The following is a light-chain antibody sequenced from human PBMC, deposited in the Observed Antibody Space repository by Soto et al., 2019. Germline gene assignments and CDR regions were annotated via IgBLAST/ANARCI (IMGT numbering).Light chain of an antibody. Sequence: QSVLRQPPSVSGAPGQRVTISCAGSSYNIGAGYDVNWYQQLPGRAPKLLIYDDNNRPSGVPDRFSGSKSATSASLAITGLQAEDEANYYCQSSDSSLSGSVVFGGGTQLTVL. J-gene: IGLJ2*01. V-gene: IGLV1-40*01. CDR3: QSSDSSLSGSVV. CDR2: DDN. CDR1: SYNIGAGYD.